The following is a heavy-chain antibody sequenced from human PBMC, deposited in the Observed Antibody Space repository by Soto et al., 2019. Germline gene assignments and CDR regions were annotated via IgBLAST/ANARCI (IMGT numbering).Heavy chain of an antibody. CDR2: ISGYNGNT. CDR1: GYAFSSYA. D-gene: IGHD2-2*01. Sequence: ASVKVSCKASGYAFSSYAISWVRQAPGQGLEWMGWISGYNGNTNYAQKFQGRVSMTTDTSTSTVYMELRSLRSDDTAVYYCARGMGTSPDFDYWGQGTLVTVSS. CDR3: ARGMGTSPDFDY. J-gene: IGHJ4*02. V-gene: IGHV1-18*01.